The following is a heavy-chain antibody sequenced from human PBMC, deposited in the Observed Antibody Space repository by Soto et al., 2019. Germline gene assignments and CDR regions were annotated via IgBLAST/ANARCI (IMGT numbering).Heavy chain of an antibody. V-gene: IGHV4-31*03. Sequence: PSETLSLTCTVSGGSISSGGYYWSWIRQHPGKGLEWIGYIYYSGSTYYNPSLKSRVTISVDTSKNQFSLKLSSVTAADTAVYYCARDRIAVAGLIDYWGQGTLVTAPQ. CDR2: IYYSGST. D-gene: IGHD6-19*01. J-gene: IGHJ4*02. CDR1: GGSISSGGYY. CDR3: ARDRIAVAGLIDY.